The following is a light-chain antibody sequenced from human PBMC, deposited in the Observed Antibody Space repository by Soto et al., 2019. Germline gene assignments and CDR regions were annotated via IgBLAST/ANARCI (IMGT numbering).Light chain of an antibody. CDR1: QSISNY. CDR3: QQSYSTPFS. J-gene: IGKJ2*03. CDR2: SAS. V-gene: IGKV1-39*01. Sequence: DIQMTQSPSSLSASVGDRVTITCRASQSISNYLNWHQQKPGEAPKHLVYSASSLQSGVPSRFSGSGSGTDFTLTISSLQPEDFATYYCQQSYSTPFSFGLGTKVDTK.